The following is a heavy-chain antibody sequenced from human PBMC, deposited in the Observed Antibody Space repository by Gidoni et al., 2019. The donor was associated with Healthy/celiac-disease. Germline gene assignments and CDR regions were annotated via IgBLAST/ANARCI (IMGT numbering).Heavy chain of an antibody. J-gene: IGHJ4*02. D-gene: IGHD6-13*01. CDR2: IYYSGST. CDR3: ATFSSWYFGSFDY. CDR1: GGSISSSSYY. Sequence: QLQLQESGPGLVKPSETLSLTCTVSGGSISSSSYYWGWIRQPPGKGLEWIGSIYYSGSTYYNPSLKSRVTISVDTSNSSVTAADTAVYYCATFSSWYFGSFDYWGQGTLVTVSS. V-gene: IGHV4-39*01.